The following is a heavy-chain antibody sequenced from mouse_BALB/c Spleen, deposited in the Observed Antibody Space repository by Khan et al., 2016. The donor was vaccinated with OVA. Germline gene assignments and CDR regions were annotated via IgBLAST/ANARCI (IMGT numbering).Heavy chain of an antibody. V-gene: IGHV2-3*01. D-gene: IGHD2-3*01. Sequence: QVQLQQSGPGLVAPSQSLSITCTVSGFSLTSYGVNWVRQPPGKGLEWLGVIWGDGSTNYHSALISRLSIFKDNSKSQVFLKLNSLQTDDTTTYYCAKWGDGSTYAMDYWGQGTSVTVSS. J-gene: IGHJ4*01. CDR2: IWGDGST. CDR3: AKWGDGSTYAMDY. CDR1: GFSLTSYG.